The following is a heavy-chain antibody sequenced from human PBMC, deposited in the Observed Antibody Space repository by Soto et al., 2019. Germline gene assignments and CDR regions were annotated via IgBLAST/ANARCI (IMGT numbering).Heavy chain of an antibody. V-gene: IGHV3-30*18. CDR3: AKDLMRYCSSTSCYKSLLDHYYGMDV. Sequence: GCLRLSCAASGFTFSSYGMHWVRQAPGKGLEWVAVISYDGSNKYYADSVKGRFTISRDNSKNTLYLQMNSLRAEDTAVYYCAKDLMRYCSSTSCYKSLLDHYYGMDVWGQGTTVTV. CDR2: ISYDGSNK. D-gene: IGHD2-2*02. J-gene: IGHJ6*02. CDR1: GFTFSSYG.